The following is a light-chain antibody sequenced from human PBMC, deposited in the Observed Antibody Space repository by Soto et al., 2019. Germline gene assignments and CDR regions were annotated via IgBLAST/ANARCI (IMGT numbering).Light chain of an antibody. CDR2: GAS. Sequence: EIVLTQSPGTLSLSPGERATLSCRASQSVSSSNLAWYQQKPGQAPRLLIFGASGRASGIPDRFSGSGSGTDFTLTISRLEPEDFAVYYCQQYGSSRTFGQGTKVDIK. CDR1: QSVSSSN. V-gene: IGKV3-20*01. CDR3: QQYGSSRT. J-gene: IGKJ1*01.